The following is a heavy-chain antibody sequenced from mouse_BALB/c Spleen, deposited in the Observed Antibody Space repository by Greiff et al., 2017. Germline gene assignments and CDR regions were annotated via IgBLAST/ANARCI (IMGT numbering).Heavy chain of an antibody. Sequence: QVQLQQSGPGLVAPSQSLSITCTVSGFSLTGYGVNWVRQPPGKGLEWLGMIWGDGSTDYNSALKSRLSISKDNSKSQVFLKMNSLQTDDTARYYCARGPFITTATIAMDYWGQGTSVTVSS. V-gene: IGHV2-6-7*01. CDR1: GFSLTGYG. J-gene: IGHJ4*01. CDR3: ARGPFITTATIAMDY. D-gene: IGHD1-2*01. CDR2: IWGDGST.